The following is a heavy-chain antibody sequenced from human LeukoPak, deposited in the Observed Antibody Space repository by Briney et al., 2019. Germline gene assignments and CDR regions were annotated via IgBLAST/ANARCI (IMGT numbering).Heavy chain of an antibody. CDR2: MNPNSGNT. CDR3: ARVGGKYCSSTSCHWFDP. D-gene: IGHD2-2*01. CDR1: GYTFTSYD. V-gene: IGHV1-8*01. J-gene: IGHJ5*02. Sequence: ASVKVSCKPSGYTFTSYDINWVRQATGQGLEWMGWMNPNSGNTGYAQKFQGRVTMTRNTSISTAYMELSSLRSEDTAVYYCARVGGKYCSSTSCHWFDPWGQGTLVTVSS.